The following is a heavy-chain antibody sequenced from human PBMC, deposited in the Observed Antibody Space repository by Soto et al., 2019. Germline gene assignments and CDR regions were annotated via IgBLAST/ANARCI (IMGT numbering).Heavy chain of an antibody. J-gene: IGHJ6*02. D-gene: IGHD3-22*01. V-gene: IGHV1-69*06. CDR1: GGTFSSYA. CDR2: IIPIFGTA. Sequence: ASVKVSCKASGGTFSSYAISWVRQAPGQGLEWMGGIIPIFGTANYAQKFQGRVTITADKSTSTAYMELSSLRSEDTAVYYCARDASYYDSSGYYYYYGMDVWGQGTTVTVSS. CDR3: ARDASYYDSSGYYYYYGMDV.